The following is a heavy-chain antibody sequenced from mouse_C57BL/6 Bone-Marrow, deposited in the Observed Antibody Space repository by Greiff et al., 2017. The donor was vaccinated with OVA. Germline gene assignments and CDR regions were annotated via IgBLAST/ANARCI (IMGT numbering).Heavy chain of an antibody. Sequence: VQLQQPGAELVRPGSSVKLSCKASGYTFTSYWMDWVKQRPGQGLEWIGNIYPSDSETHYNQKFKDKATLTVDKSSSTAYLQLSSLTSEDSAVYYCARLDGYWYFDVWGTGTTVTVSS. V-gene: IGHV1-61*01. J-gene: IGHJ1*03. CDR2: IYPSDSET. CDR3: ARLDGYWYFDV. D-gene: IGHD2-3*01. CDR1: GYTFTSYW.